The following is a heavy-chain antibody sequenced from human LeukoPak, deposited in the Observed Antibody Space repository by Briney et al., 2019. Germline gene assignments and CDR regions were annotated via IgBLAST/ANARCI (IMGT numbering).Heavy chain of an antibody. V-gene: IGHV3-21*01. D-gene: IGHD3-10*01. CDR2: ISSSSDYI. CDR3: RPHYYGSGSLSWLDP. CDR1: GFIFSSYS. Sequence: GGSLRLSCAASGFIFSSYSMNWVGQAPGKGLEWVSSISSSSDYIYYADSVKGRFTISRDNAKNSLYLQMNSLRAEDTAVYYSRPHYYGSGSLSWLDPWGQGTLVTVSS. J-gene: IGHJ5*02.